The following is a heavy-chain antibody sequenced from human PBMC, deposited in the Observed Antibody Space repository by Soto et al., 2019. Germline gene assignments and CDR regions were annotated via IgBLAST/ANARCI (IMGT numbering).Heavy chain of an antibody. CDR1: GFIFSNYA. J-gene: IGHJ4*02. V-gene: IGHV3-23*01. CDR2: ITSTGSST. Sequence: EMQLLESGGGFVQPGGSLRLSCAASGFIFSNYAITWVRQAPGKGLEWVSAITSTGSSTYYADSVKGRFTISRDNSKNTLYLQINSLTAEDTAVYYCAKGAEGYVVSSLDYWGQGTLVTVSS. D-gene: IGHD5-12*01. CDR3: AKGAEGYVVSSLDY.